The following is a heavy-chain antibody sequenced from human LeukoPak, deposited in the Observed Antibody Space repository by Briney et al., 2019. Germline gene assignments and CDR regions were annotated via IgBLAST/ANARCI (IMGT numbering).Heavy chain of an antibody. J-gene: IGHJ4*02. D-gene: IGHD6-13*01. CDR1: GGSFRGYY. CDR2: INHSGST. V-gene: IGHV4-34*01. Sequence: PSETLSLTCAVYGGSFRGYYWSWIREPPGKGLEWIGEINHSGSTNYNPSLKSRVTISVDTSKNQFSLKLSSVTAADTAVYYCARGSSWYRPLDYWGQGTLVTVSS. CDR3: ARGSSWYRPLDY.